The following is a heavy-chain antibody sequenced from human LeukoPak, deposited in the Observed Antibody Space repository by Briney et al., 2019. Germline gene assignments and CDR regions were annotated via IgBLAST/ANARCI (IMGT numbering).Heavy chain of an antibody. J-gene: IGHJ4*02. CDR3: AREDRLVRGVTTFDN. D-gene: IGHD3-10*01. Sequence: GGSLRLSCAASGFTVSSNYMSWFRQAPGKGLEWVSVIYSGGSTYYADSVKGRFTISRDSSKNTLYLQMDYLRAEDTAVYYCAREDRLVRGVTTFDNWGQGTLVTVSS. CDR1: GFTVSSNY. V-gene: IGHV3-66*01. CDR2: IYSGGST.